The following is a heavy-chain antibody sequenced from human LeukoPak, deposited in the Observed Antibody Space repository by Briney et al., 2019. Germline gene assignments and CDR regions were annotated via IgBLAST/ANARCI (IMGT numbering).Heavy chain of an antibody. CDR3: AKDFKWDDYVSGTTGGFDY. D-gene: IGHD3-16*01. CDR1: GFTFDDYG. CDR2: IGYDGGNK. J-gene: IGHJ4*02. V-gene: IGHV3-30*02. Sequence: PGGSLRLSCAASGFTFDDYGMSWVRQAPGKGLEWVTFIGYDGGNKYYGDSVKGRFTISRDNSKNTLYLQMNSLRAEDTAVYYCAKDFKWDDYVSGTTGGFDYWGQGTLVTVSS.